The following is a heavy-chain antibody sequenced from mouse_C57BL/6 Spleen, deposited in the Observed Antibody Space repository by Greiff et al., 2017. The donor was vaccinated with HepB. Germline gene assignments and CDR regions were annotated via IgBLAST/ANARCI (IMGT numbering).Heavy chain of an antibody. CDR2: IDPENGDT. Sequence: EVKLLESGAELVRPGASVKLSCTASGFNIKDDYMHWVKQRPEQGLEWIGWIDPENGDTEYASKFQGKATITADTSSNTAYLQLSSLTSEDTAVYYCTTHFAYWGQGTLVTVSA. CDR1: GFNIKDDY. J-gene: IGHJ3*01. V-gene: IGHV14-4*01. CDR3: TTHFAY.